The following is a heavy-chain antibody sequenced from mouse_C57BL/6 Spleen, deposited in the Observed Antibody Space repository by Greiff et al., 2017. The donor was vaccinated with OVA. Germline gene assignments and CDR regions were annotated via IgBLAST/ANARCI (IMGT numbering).Heavy chain of an antibody. CDR3: ARAGTTVPSWFAY. CDR2: IYPGDGDT. CDR1: GYAFSSYW. J-gene: IGHJ3*01. D-gene: IGHD1-1*01. Sequence: VQLVESGAELVKPGASVKISCKASGYAFSSYWMNWVKQRPGKGLEWIGQIYPGDGDTNYNGKFKGKATLTADKSSSTAYMQLSSLTSEDSAVYFCARAGTTVPSWFAYWGQGTLVTVSA. V-gene: IGHV1-80*01.